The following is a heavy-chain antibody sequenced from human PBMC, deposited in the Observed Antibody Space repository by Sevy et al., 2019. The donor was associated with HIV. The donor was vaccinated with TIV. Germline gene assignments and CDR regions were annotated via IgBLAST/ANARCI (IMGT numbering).Heavy chain of an antibody. V-gene: IGHV3-48*02. CDR3: AREFRIAVAGTYYYYYGMDV. J-gene: IGHJ6*02. Sequence: GGSLRLSCAASGFTFSSYSMNWVRQAPGKGLEWVSYISSSSSTIYYADSVKGRFTISRDNAKNSLYLQMNSLRDEDTAVHYCAREFRIAVAGTYYYYYGMDVWGQGTTVTVSS. D-gene: IGHD6-19*01. CDR2: ISSSSSTI. CDR1: GFTFSSYS.